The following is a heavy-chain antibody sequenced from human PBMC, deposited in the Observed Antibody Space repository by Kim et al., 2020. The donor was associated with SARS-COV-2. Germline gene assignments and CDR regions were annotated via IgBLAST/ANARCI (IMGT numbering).Heavy chain of an antibody. Sequence: GESLKISCKGSGYSFTSYWIGWVRQMPGKGLEWMGIIYPGDSDTRYSPSFQGQVTISADKSISTAYLQWSSLKASDTAMYYCARHSVTIFGVGTDYYYYGMDVWGQGTTVTVSS. CDR3: ARHSVTIFGVGTDYYYYGMDV. J-gene: IGHJ6*02. D-gene: IGHD3-3*01. V-gene: IGHV5-51*01. CDR2: IYPGDSDT. CDR1: GYSFTSYW.